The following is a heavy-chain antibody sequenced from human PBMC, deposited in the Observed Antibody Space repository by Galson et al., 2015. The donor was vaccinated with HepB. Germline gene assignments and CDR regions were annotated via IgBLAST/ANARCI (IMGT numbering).Heavy chain of an antibody. Sequence: ETLSLTCAVYGGSFRGYYWSWIRQPPGKGLEWIGEINHSGSTNYNPSLKSRVTISVDTSKNQFSLRLSSVSAADTAVYYCARGRDNGSYFYDYWGQGTLVTVSS. CDR1: GGSFRGYY. J-gene: IGHJ4*02. D-gene: IGHD1-26*01. CDR2: INHSGST. V-gene: IGHV4-34*01. CDR3: ARGRDNGSYFYDY.